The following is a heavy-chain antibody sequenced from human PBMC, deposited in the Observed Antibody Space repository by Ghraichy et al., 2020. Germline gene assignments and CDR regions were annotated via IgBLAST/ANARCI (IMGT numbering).Heavy chain of an antibody. J-gene: IGHJ4*02. CDR3: ARAQSGYSSGSLDY. V-gene: IGHV3-21*01. D-gene: IGHD6-19*01. CDR2: ISSSSSYI. Sequence: GGSLRLSCAASGFTFNTYNMNWVRQAPGKGLEWVSFISSSSSYIYYADSVKGRFTISRDNAKNSLYLQMNSLRAEDTAIYDCARAQSGYSSGSLDYWGQGTLVTVSS. CDR1: GFTFNTYN.